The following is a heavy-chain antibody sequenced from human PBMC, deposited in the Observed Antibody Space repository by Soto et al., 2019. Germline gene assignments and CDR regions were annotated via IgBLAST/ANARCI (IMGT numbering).Heavy chain of an antibody. Sequence: QVQLVQSGAEVKKPGSSVKVSCKASGGTFSSYAISWVRQAPGQGLEWMGGIIPIFGTANYAQKFQGRVTITANESTSQASMGLGSLRSEATAVYSCARDRRGSSSVRYFDLWGRGTLSLSPQ. D-gene: IGHD6-6*01. CDR2: IIPIFGTA. CDR1: GGTFSSYA. CDR3: ARDRRGSSSVRYFDL. J-gene: IGHJ2*01. V-gene: IGHV1-69*01.